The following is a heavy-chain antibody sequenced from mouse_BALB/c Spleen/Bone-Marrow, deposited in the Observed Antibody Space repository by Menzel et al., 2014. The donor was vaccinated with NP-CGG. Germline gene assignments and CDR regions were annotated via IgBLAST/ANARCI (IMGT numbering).Heavy chain of an antibody. V-gene: IGHV1-87*01. J-gene: IGHJ2*01. CDR2: IYPGDGDT. Sequence: VKLMESGAELARPGASVKLSCKASGYTFTSYWMQWVKQRPGQGLEWIEAIYPGDGDTTYTQKFKGKATLTADKSSSTAYMQLSSLASEDSAVYYCARGAPFDYWGQGTTLTVSS. CDR3: ARGAPFDY. CDR1: GYTFTSYW.